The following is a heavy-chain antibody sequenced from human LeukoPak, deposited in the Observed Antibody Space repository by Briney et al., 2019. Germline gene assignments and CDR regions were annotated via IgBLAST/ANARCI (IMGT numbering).Heavy chain of an antibody. J-gene: IGHJ4*02. CDR1: GFTFSSYG. V-gene: IGHV3-30*03. Sequence: GGSLRLSCAASGFTFSSYGMHWVRQAPGKGLEWVAVISYDGSNKYYADSVKGRFTISRDNSKNTLYLQMNSLRAEDTAVYYCARWGILVLRPSFDYWGQGTLVTVSS. D-gene: IGHD3-16*01. CDR2: ISYDGSNK. CDR3: ARWGILVLRPSFDY.